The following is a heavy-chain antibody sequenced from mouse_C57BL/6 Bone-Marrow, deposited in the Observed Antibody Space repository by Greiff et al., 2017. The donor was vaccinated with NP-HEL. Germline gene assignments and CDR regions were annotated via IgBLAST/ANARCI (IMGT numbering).Heavy chain of an antibody. D-gene: IGHD2-3*01. V-gene: IGHV5-12*01. J-gene: IGHJ3*01. CDR2: ISNGGGST. CDR3: ARDGYYTWFAY. Sequence: EVQVVESGGGLVQPGGSLKLSCAASGFTFSDYYMYWVRQTPEKRLEWVAYISNGGGSTYYPDTVKGRFTISRDNAKNTLYLQMSRLKSEDTAMYYCARDGYYTWFAYWGQGTLVTVSA. CDR1: GFTFSDYY.